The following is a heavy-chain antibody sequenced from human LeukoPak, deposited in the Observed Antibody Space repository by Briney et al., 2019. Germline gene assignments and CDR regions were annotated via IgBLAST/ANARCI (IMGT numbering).Heavy chain of an antibody. CDR1: GGSISSYY. Sequence: SETLSLTCTVSGGSISSYYWSWIRQPPGKGLEWIGYIYYSGSTNYNPSLKSRVTISVDTSKNQFSLKLSSVTAADTAMYYCAREMVRGDHDAFDIWGQGTMVTVSS. J-gene: IGHJ3*02. V-gene: IGHV4-59*01. CDR3: AREMVRGDHDAFDI. CDR2: IYYSGST. D-gene: IGHD3-10*01.